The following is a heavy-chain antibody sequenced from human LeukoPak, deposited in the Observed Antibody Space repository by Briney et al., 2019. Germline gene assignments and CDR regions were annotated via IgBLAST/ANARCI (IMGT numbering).Heavy chain of an antibody. D-gene: IGHD3-9*01. Sequence: KPGGALRLSCAASGFTFSDYYMSWMREAPGKGLEWVSYISSSGSTIYYADSVKGRFTISRDNAKNSLYLQMNSLRAEDTAVYYCAREPYYDILTGYSYYFDYWGQGTLVTVSS. V-gene: IGHV3-11*04. J-gene: IGHJ4*02. CDR1: GFTFSDYY. CDR2: ISSSGSTI. CDR3: AREPYYDILTGYSYYFDY.